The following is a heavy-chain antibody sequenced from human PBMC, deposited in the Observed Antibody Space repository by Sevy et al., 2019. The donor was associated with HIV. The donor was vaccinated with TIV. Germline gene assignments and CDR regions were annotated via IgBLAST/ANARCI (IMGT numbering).Heavy chain of an antibody. CDR1: GYTFTGYY. Sequence: ASVKVSCKASGYTFTGYYMHWVRQVPGQGLEWMGWINPNSGGTNYAQKFQGRVTMTRDTSISTAYMELSRLRSDDTAVYYCARIGYGGSWPNFDYWGQGTLVTVSS. CDR3: ARIGYGGSWPNFDY. J-gene: IGHJ4*02. CDR2: INPNSGGT. D-gene: IGHD6-13*01. V-gene: IGHV1-2*02.